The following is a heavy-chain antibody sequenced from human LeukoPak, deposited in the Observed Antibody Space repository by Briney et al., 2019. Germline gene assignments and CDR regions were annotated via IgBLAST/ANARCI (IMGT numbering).Heavy chain of an antibody. CDR3: ARVTMPPGGWGNRRYYFDY. J-gene: IGHJ4*02. CDR2: IYYSGST. V-gene: IGHV4-59*12. D-gene: IGHD2-2*01. Sequence: SETLSLTCTVSGGSISSYYWSWIRQPPGKGLEWIGYIYYSGSTNYNPSLKSRVTISVDRSKNQFSLKLSSVTAADTAVYYCARVTMPPGGWGNRRYYFDYWGQGTLVTVSS. CDR1: GGSISSYY.